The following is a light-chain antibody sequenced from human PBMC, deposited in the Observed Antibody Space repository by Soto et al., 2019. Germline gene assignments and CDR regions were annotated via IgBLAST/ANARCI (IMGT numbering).Light chain of an antibody. Sequence: DIQMTQSPTSLSASVGDRVTITCRASQSIVNYLNWYQQKPGKAPKVLIYAASSLQSGVPLRFSGSASGTDFTLTISSLQPEDFATYYCQQSYSTFTFGPGTKVDIK. CDR3: QQSYSTFT. J-gene: IGKJ3*01. CDR2: AAS. CDR1: QSIVNY. V-gene: IGKV1-39*01.